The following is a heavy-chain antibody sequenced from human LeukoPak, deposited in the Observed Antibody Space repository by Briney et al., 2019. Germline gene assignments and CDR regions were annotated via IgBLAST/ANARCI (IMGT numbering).Heavy chain of an antibody. D-gene: IGHD5-24*01. Sequence: PETLSLTCTVSGSSISGSNNYWGWVRQPPGKGLEWIGTIHSSGSTTYYSPSLKSRVTISVDTSKNQFSLKLSSVTAADTAVYYCARHDEEDGYNAKTIDYWGQGTLVTVSS. CDR2: IHSSGSTT. CDR1: GSSISGSNNY. CDR3: ARHDEEDGYNAKTIDY. V-gene: IGHV4-39*01. J-gene: IGHJ4*02.